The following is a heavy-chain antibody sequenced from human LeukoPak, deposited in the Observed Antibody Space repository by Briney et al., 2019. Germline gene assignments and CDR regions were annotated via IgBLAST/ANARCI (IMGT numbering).Heavy chain of an antibody. CDR3: ASPGVVYDFWSGLKPYYYGMDV. CDR2: ISSSGSTI. Sequence: LSLTCAVYGGSFSGYYWSWIRQPPGKGLEWVSYISSSGSTIYYADSVKGRFTISRDNAKNSLYLQMNSLRAEDTAVYYCASPGVVYDFWSGLKPYYYGMDVWGQGTTVTVSS. CDR1: GGSFSGYY. V-gene: IGHV3-11*01. D-gene: IGHD3-3*01. J-gene: IGHJ6*02.